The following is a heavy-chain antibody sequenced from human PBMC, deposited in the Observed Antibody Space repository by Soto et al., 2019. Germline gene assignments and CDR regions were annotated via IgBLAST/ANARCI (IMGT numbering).Heavy chain of an antibody. V-gene: IGHV4-34*01. J-gene: IGHJ6*02. D-gene: IGHD4-4*01. Sequence: RQPPGKGLEWIGEINHSGSTNYNPSLKSRVTISVDTSKNQFSLKLSSVTAADTAVYYCARGDYRGVNYYYYYGMDVWGQGTTVTVSS. CDR3: ARGDYRGVNYYYYYGMDV. CDR2: INHSGST.